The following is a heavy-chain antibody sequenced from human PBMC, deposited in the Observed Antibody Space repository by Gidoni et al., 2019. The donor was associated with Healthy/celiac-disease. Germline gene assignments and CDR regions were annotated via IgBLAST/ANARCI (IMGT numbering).Heavy chain of an antibody. CDR1: GWSFSGYY. D-gene: IGHD2-2*01. J-gene: IGHJ5*02. Sequence: QVQLQQWGAGLLKPSETLSLTCAVYGWSFSGYYWSWIRQPPGKGLEWIGEINHSGSTNYNPSLKSRVTISVDTSKNQFSLKLSSVTAADTAVYYCARRCSSTSPLSSAGGWFDPWGQGTLVTVSS. CDR2: INHSGST. CDR3: ARRCSSTSPLSSAGGWFDP. V-gene: IGHV4-34*01.